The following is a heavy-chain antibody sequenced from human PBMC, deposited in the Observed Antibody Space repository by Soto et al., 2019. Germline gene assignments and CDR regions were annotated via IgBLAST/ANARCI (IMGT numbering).Heavy chain of an antibody. V-gene: IGHV5-51*01. Sequence: GESLKISCKVSGYDFTNYWIAWVRQMPGKALEWMGIIYPDDSDTRYSPSFQGQVIISVDMSISTAYLQWSRLKASDTAIYYCARGGWERGFSYGSRYNWFDPWGQGTLVTVSS. CDR2: IYPDDSDT. J-gene: IGHJ5*02. CDR3: ARGGWERGFSYGSRYNWFDP. D-gene: IGHD5-18*01. CDR1: GYDFTNYW.